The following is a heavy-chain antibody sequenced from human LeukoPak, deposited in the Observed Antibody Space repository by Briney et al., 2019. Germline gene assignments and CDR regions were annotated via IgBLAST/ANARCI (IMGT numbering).Heavy chain of an antibody. D-gene: IGHD1-26*01. J-gene: IGHJ4*02. CDR2: ISYDGSNK. CDR1: GFTFNSFG. V-gene: IGHV3-30*03. CDR3: TTWVGAHFDF. Sequence: PGRSLRLSCAASGFTFNSFGLHWVRQAQGTGQEWVAVISYDGSNKYFADSVKGRFTISRDNSKNTLYLQVNSLRAEDTAVYFCTTWVGAHFDFWGQGTLVTVSS.